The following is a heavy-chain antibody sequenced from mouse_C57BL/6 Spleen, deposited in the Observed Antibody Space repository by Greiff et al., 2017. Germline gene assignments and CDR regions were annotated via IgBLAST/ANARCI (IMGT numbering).Heavy chain of an antibody. CDR3: ARSIITTVVAEEGYYFDY. V-gene: IGHV1-54*01. Sequence: VQLQQSGAELVRPGTSVKVSCKASGYAFTNYLIEWVKQRPGQGLEWIGVINPGSGGTNYNEKFKGKATLTADKSSSTAYMQLSSLTSEDSAVYFCARSIITTVVAEEGYYFDYWGQGTTLTVSS. J-gene: IGHJ2*01. CDR1: GYAFTNYL. CDR2: INPGSGGT. D-gene: IGHD1-1*01.